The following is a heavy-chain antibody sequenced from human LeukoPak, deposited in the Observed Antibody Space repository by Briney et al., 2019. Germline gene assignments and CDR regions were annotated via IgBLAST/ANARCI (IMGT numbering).Heavy chain of an antibody. Sequence: GGSLRLSCAASGFTFSSYAMHWVRQAPGKGLEWVALISYDGSNKYYADSVKGRFTISRDNSKNTLYLQMNSLRAEDTAVYYCASKIGGSGWYYFDYWGQGTLVTVSS. CDR2: ISYDGSNK. CDR1: GFTFSSYA. J-gene: IGHJ4*02. D-gene: IGHD6-19*01. CDR3: ASKIGGSGWYYFDY. V-gene: IGHV3-30*14.